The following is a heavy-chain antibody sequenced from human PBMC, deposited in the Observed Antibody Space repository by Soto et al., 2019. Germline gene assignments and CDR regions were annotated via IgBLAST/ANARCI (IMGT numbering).Heavy chain of an antibody. J-gene: IGHJ4*02. D-gene: IGHD3-22*01. CDR1: GLSVSTNY. Sequence: PGGSLRLSCAASGLSVSTNYVSWVRQAPGKGLECVSVISSGGSTYFADSVKGRFTVSRGSSKNTVFLQMNSLRAEDTAVYYCAAYYYDGSGYYFDYWGQGALVTVSS. CDR3: AAYYYDGSGYYFDY. V-gene: IGHV3-53*01. CDR2: ISSGGST.